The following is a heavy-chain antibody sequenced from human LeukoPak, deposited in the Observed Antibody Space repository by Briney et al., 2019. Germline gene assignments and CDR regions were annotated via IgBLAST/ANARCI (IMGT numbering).Heavy chain of an antibody. J-gene: IGHJ4*02. CDR3: ARETGWNFFDY. V-gene: IGHV4-61*02. CDR2: IYTSGST. CDR1: GGSISSGSYY. Sequence: SETLSLTFTVSGGSISSGSYYWSWIRQPAGKGLEWIGRIYTSGSTNYSPSLKSRVTISLDTSQNQFSLKVTSVTAADTAVYYCARETGWNFFDYWGQGTPVTVSS. D-gene: IGHD3-9*01.